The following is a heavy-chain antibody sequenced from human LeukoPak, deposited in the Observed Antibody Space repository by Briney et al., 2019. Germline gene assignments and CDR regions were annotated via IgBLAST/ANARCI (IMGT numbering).Heavy chain of an antibody. V-gene: IGHV3-20*04. CDR3: AMKFSGDYYYMDV. CDR2: ITWSGGST. J-gene: IGHJ6*03. CDR1: GVNFDIFG. D-gene: IGHD3-10*01. Sequence: GGSLRLSCAASGVNFDIFGMSWVRQVPGKGQEWVSGITWSGGSTGYADFVKGRFTISRDNAKRNLYLQMNSLRVEDTALYYCAMKFSGDYYYMDVWGKGTTVIVSS.